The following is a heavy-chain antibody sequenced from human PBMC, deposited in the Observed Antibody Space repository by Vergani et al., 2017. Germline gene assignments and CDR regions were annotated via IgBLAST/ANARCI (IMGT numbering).Heavy chain of an antibody. CDR1: GFTFNEYW. CDR3: ARARKFRFGVVWENWFDA. CDR2: MNGDGDTI. J-gene: IGHJ5*02. V-gene: IGHV3-74*01. D-gene: IGHD3-3*01. Sequence: EVELVESGGGLVQPGGSLRLSCAASGFTFNEYWMHWARQVPGKGLVWVSGMNGDGDTISYADSVKGRFTISRDNAKNTLFLQMNSLRDEDTAVYYCARARKFRFGVVWENWFDAWGQGTLVTVAS.